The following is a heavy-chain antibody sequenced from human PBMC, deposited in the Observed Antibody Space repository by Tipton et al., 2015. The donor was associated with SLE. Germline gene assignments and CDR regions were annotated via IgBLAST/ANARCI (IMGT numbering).Heavy chain of an antibody. Sequence: TLSLTCAVYGGSFSGYSWSWIRQPPGKGLEWIGEINHSGSTNYNPSLKSRVTISLDTSKNQFSLKLTSVTTADTAVYHCARDISGYSSSWFYYYSAMAVWGQGPTVTVSS. CDR1: GGSFSGYS. V-gene: IGHV4-34*01. D-gene: IGHD6-13*01. J-gene: IGHJ6*02. CDR2: INHSGST. CDR3: ARDISGYSSSWFYYYSAMAV.